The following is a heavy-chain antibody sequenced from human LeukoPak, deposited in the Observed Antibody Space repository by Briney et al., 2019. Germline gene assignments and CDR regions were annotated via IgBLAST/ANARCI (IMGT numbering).Heavy chain of an antibody. CDR1: GYTFLNYD. Sequence: ASVKVSCKASGYTFLNYDFTWVRQAPGQGLEWMGWISAHNYNTKYAQRFQGRVTMTADTSTTTAYMELRSLRSDDTAVYYCARVADYGSGSHLFDYWGQGILVAVSS. V-gene: IGHV1-18*01. J-gene: IGHJ4*02. CDR3: ARVADYGSGSHLFDY. D-gene: IGHD3-10*01. CDR2: ISAHNYNT.